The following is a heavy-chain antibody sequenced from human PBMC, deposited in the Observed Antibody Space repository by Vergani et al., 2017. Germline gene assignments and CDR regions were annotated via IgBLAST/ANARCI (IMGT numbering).Heavy chain of an antibody. CDR3: ASKRGACRAAYCHSYDF. D-gene: IGHD2-15*01. J-gene: IGHJ4*02. CDR2: MDYSGST. CDR1: GDSVISTDYH. V-gene: IGHV4-39*01. Sequence: QVQLQESGPGPVKPSETLSLTCTVSGDSVISTDYHWGWIRQPPGKGLEWIGSMDYSGSTYYNPSLESRISISFETPKNQFSLRLTSVTAADTAVYYCASKRGACRAAYCHSYDFWGPGTLVGVSS.